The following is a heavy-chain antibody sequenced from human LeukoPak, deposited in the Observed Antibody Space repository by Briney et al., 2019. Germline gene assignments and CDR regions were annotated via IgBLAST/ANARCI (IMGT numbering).Heavy chain of an antibody. CDR1: GFTFSSYW. Sequence: GGSLRLSCAASGFTFSSYWMSWVRQAPGKGLEWVANIKQDGSEKYYVDSVKGRFTISRDNAKNSLYLQMNSLRAEDTALYYCAKDIHGIAGAFDIWGQGTMVTVSS. D-gene: IGHD1-26*01. CDR2: IKQDGSEK. CDR3: AKDIHGIAGAFDI. V-gene: IGHV3-7*03. J-gene: IGHJ3*02.